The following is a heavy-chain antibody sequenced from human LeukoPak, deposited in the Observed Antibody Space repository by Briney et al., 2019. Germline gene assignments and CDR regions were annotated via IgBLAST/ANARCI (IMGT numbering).Heavy chain of an antibody. V-gene: IGHV4-39*01. J-gene: IGHJ6*02. Sequence: SETLSLTCTVFGGSISSSSYYWGWIRQPPGKGLEWIGSIYYSGSTYYNPSLKSRVTISVDTSKNQFSLKLSSVTAADTAVYYCARGYCSSTSCYSLWYYYYYGMDVWGQGTTVTVSS. D-gene: IGHD2-2*02. CDR2: IYYSGST. CDR3: ARGYCSSTSCYSLWYYYYYGMDV. CDR1: GGSISSSSYY.